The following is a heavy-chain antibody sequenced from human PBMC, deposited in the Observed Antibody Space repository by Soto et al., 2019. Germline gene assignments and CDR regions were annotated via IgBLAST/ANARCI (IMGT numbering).Heavy chain of an antibody. J-gene: IGHJ5*02. D-gene: IGHD5-18*01. V-gene: IGHV1-46*01. Sequence: ASVKVSCKASGYTFTTYYMHWVRQAPGQGLQWMGIIHPGGGSTTYAQKFQGRVTMTRDTSTSTVYMELSSLRSEDTAVYYCARVVTPTIAPFDPWGQGTLVTVSS. CDR3: ARVVTPTIAPFDP. CDR1: GYTFTTYY. CDR2: IHPGGGST.